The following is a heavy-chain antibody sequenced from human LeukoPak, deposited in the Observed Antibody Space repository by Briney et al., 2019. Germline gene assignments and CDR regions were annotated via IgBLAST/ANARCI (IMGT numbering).Heavy chain of an antibody. V-gene: IGHV3-33*01. CDR2: IWYDGSNK. Sequence: GRSLRLSCAASGFTFRNYGMDWVRQAPGKGLEWVAVIWYDGSNKYYADSVKGRFTISRDNSKNMLYLQMNSLRAEDTAVYYCATDRWDLGLVKYLNHWGQGTPVTVSS. CDR3: ATDRWDLGLVKYLNH. J-gene: IGHJ4*02. CDR1: GFTFRNYG. D-gene: IGHD3-16*01.